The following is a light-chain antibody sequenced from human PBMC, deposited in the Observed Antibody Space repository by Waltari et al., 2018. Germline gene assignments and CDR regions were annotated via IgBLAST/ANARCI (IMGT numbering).Light chain of an antibody. Sequence: IVLTQSPAPLSLSPGERATLPCRASQRVSSSLAWYQQKPGQAPSLLIYDASKRATGIPARFSGSGSGTDFTLTIGGLEPEDFAVYYCQQRSDWPFTFGQGTKLEI. CDR2: DAS. V-gene: IGKV3-11*01. J-gene: IGKJ2*01. CDR3: QQRSDWPFT. CDR1: QRVSSS.